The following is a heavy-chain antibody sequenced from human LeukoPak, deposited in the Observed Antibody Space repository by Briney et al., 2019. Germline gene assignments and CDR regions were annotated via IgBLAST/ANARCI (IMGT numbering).Heavy chain of an antibody. Sequence: GGSLRLSCAASGFTFDDYAMHWVRQAPGKGLEWVSLISEDGGSTYYADSVKGRFTISRDNNKNSLYLQMNSLRTEDTALYYCAKDIYGSSSYYFDNWGQGTLVTVSS. CDR1: GFTFDDYA. D-gene: IGHD6-6*01. CDR3: AKDIYGSSSYYFDN. V-gene: IGHV3-43*02. CDR2: ISEDGGST. J-gene: IGHJ4*02.